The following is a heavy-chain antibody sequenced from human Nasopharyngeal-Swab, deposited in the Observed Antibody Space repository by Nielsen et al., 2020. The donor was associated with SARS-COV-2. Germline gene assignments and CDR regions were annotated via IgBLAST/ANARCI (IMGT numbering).Heavy chain of an antibody. CDR1: GFTFSDYY. J-gene: IGHJ6*02. CDR2: ISSSSSYI. CDR3: ARDHSSSYPGTAGYGMDV. Sequence: GESLKISCAASGFTFSDYYMSWLRQAPGKGLEWVSYISSSSSYIYYADSVKGRFTISRDNAKNSLYLQMNSLRAEDTAVYYCARDHSSSYPGTAGYGMDVWGQGTTVTVSS. V-gene: IGHV3-11*06. D-gene: IGHD6-6*01.